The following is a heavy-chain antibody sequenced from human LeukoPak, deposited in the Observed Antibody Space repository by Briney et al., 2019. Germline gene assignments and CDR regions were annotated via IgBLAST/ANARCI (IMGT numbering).Heavy chain of an antibody. CDR3: ARLGTPGIAVAGIDY. Sequence: GGSLRLSCAASGFTFSSYWMHWVRQAPGKGLVWVSRINTDGSSTSYADSVKGRFTISRDNAKNTLYLQMNSLRAEDTAVYYCARLGTPGIAVAGIDYWGQGTLVTVSS. CDR1: GFTFSSYW. J-gene: IGHJ4*02. D-gene: IGHD6-19*01. CDR2: INTDGSST. V-gene: IGHV3-74*01.